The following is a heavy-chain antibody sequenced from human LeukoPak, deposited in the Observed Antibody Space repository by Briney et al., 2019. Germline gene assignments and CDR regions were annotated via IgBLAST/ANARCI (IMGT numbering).Heavy chain of an antibody. D-gene: IGHD5-12*01. Sequence: GGSLRLSCAGSGFPFSSHGMNWVRQAPGKGLEWVSGISPGGPTYYADSVKGRFTISRDDYKNTMYLQMKNLRAEDTAVYYCAKDGAWLRFDDWGQGILVTVSS. V-gene: IGHV3-23*01. CDR1: GFPFSSHG. J-gene: IGHJ4*02. CDR3: AKDGAWLRFDD. CDR2: ISPGGPT.